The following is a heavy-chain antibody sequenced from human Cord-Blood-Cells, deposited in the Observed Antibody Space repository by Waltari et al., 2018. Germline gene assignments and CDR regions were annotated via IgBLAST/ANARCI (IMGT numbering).Heavy chain of an antibody. J-gene: IGHJ4*02. V-gene: IGHV4-34*01. CDR1: GGSFSGYY. D-gene: IGHD3-10*01. Sequence: QVQLQQWGAGLLKPSETLSLPCTVYGGSFSGYYWSWIRQPPGKGLEWIGEINHSGSINYNPSLKSRVTISVDTSKNQFSLKLSSVTAADTAVYYCARRVVRGVIDYWGQGTLVTVSS. CDR3: ARRVVRGVIDY. CDR2: INHSGSI.